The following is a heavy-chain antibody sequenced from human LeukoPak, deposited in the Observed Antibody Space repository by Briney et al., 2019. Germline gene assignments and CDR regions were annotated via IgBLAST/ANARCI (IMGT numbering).Heavy chain of an antibody. CDR1: VFTFSSYA. CDR3: AKTKLGYCSGGSCYSRHYRLDS. D-gene: IGHD2-15*01. Sequence: PGGSLRLSCAASVFTFSSYATSWVRRARGKALVCVSAIRGCGGSTYYADSVKGRFTISRDNSTNTLYLQMNSLRAEDTAVYYCAKTKLGYCSGGSCYSRHYRLDSWGQGTLVTVSS. J-gene: IGHJ4*02. V-gene: IGHV3-23*01. CDR2: IRGCGGST.